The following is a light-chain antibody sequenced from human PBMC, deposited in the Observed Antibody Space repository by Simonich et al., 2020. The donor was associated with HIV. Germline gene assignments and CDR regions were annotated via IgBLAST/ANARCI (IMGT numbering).Light chain of an antibody. Sequence: DIQLPQSPSFLSASVGDRVTITCRASQGISTYLAWYQQKPGNAPKLLIYAASTLQSGVPSRFSGSGSGTEFTLTISSLQPEDFATYYCQQLNSYFGQGTRLEIK. V-gene: IGKV1-9*01. CDR1: QGISTY. J-gene: IGKJ5*01. CDR3: QQLNSY. CDR2: AAS.